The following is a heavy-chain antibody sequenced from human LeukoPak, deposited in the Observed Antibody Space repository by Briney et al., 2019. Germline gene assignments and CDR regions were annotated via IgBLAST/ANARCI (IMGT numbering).Heavy chain of an antibody. CDR1: GFTFSDYW. CDR2: IKQDGSEK. CDR3: VRDRRPSIYGGLDS. J-gene: IGHJ5*02. Sequence: GGSLRLSXAASGFTFSDYWMSWVCQPPGKGLEWVANIKQDGSEKYYVDSVKGRFTISRDNAKNSLYLQMNSLTAEDTAVYYCVRDRRPSIYGGLDSWGQGTLVTVSS. V-gene: IGHV3-7*01. D-gene: IGHD4-23*01.